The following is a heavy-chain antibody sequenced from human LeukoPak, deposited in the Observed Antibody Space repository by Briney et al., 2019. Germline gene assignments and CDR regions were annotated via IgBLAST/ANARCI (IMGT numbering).Heavy chain of an antibody. CDR2: ISSNGGST. CDR3: VKDWGYCSGGSCYSGGAFDI. V-gene: IGHV3-64D*06. Sequence: GGSLRLSCSASGFTFSSYAMHWVRQAPGKGLEYVSAISSNGGSTYYADSVKGRFTISRDNSKNTLYLQMSSLRAEDTAVYYCVKDWGYCSGGSCYSGGAFDIWGQGTMDTVSS. CDR1: GFTFSSYA. D-gene: IGHD2-15*01. J-gene: IGHJ3*02.